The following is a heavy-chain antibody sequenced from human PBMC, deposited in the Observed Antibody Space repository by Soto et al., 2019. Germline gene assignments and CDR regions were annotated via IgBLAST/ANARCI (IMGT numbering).Heavy chain of an antibody. D-gene: IGHD2-15*01. CDR2: INPSGGST. V-gene: IGHV1-46*03. CDR3: ARGPPGYCSGGSCYGANYYYGMDV. J-gene: IGHJ6*02. Sequence: QVQLVQSGAEVKKPGASVKVSCKASGYTFTSYYMHWVRQAPGQGLEWMGIINPSGGSTSYAQKSQGRVTMTRDTSTSTVQMELSSLRSEDTAVYYCARGPPGYCSGGSCYGANYYYGMDVWGQGTTVTVSS. CDR1: GYTFTSYY.